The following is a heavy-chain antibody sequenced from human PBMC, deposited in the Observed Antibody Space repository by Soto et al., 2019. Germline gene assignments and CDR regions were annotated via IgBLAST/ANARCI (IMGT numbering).Heavy chain of an antibody. CDR1: GFTFSNYG. Sequence: QVQLVESGGGLVQPGRSLRLSCVVSGFTFSNYGMHWVRQAPGKGLEWVADIWYDGTGQRYAGSVQGLFTISRDNCKNTLYLQIISLRVDDTAVYYCAKDEVSREYYGHSLDVCGQGNTVTISS. CDR2: IWYDGTGQ. J-gene: IGHJ6*02. CDR3: AKDEVSREYYGHSLDV. D-gene: IGHD4-17*01. V-gene: IGHV3-33*03.